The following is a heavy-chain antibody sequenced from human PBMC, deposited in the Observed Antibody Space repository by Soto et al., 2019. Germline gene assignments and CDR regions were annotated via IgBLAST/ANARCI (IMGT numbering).Heavy chain of an antibody. V-gene: IGHV3-21*01. CDR3: AGGNDYFDY. J-gene: IGHJ4*02. CDR2: ISSSSTYM. Sequence: AGGALRHSWGGSRVTPSRNNMSLVRQAPGKGLEWVSSISSSSTYMYQTDSVKGRFTISRDNAKNSLYLQMNSLRAEDTAVYFCAGGNDYFDYWGQGALVTVSS. CDR1: RVTPSRNN.